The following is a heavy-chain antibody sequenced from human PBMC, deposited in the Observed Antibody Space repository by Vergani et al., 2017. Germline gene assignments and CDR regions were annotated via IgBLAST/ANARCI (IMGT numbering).Heavy chain of an antibody. J-gene: IGHJ4*02. CDR3: VKDAGGYENFFDS. CDR2: LTGGGGST. CDR1: GFTFGTYA. V-gene: IGHV3-23*01. D-gene: IGHD5-12*01. Sequence: EVQLLESGGSLKQPGGSVRLSCAASGFTFGTYAMHWVRQAPGKGLEWVSALTGGGGSTYYADSFKGRFIISRDNYRDTLYLQMNSLRPEDTATYYCVKDAGGYENFFDSWGQGTLVTVSS.